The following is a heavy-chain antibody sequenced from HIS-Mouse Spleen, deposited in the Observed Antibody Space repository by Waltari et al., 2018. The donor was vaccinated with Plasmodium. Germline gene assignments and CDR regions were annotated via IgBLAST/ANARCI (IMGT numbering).Heavy chain of an antibody. CDR1: GGSISSYY. CDR3: ASSGSGSYYY. V-gene: IGHV4-59*12. D-gene: IGHD3-10*01. J-gene: IGHJ4*02. Sequence: QVQLQESGPGLVKPSETLSLTCTVPGGSISSYYWRWIRQPPGKGLEWIGYIYYSGSTNYNPSLKSRVTISVDTSKNQFSLKLSSVTAADTAVYYCASSGSGSYYYWGQGTLVTVSS. CDR2: IYYSGST.